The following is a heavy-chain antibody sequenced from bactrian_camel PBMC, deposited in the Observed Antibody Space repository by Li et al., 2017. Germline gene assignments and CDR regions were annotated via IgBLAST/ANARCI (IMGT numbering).Heavy chain of an antibody. Sequence: HVQLVESGGGSVQAGGSLRLSCVGSVLTSRDCMAWFRQRPGKEREAVASITKDDAITYADDVQGRFTISRDNAKNTMYLQLNSLKTEDTGMYFCTGGTWPEYGHSRAYWGQGTQVTVS. CDR3: TGGTWPEYGHSRAY. CDR2: ITKDDAIT. CDR1: VLTSRDC. J-gene: IGHJ4*01. V-gene: IGHV3S63*01. D-gene: IGHD6*01.